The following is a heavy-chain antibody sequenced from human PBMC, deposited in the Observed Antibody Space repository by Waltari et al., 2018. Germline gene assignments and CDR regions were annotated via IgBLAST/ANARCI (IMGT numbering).Heavy chain of an antibody. CDR2: IKPNRGGT. Sequence: QVQLVQSGAEVKKPGASVKVSCKASGYTFTGYYMHWVRQAPGQGLEWMGRIKPNRGGTNYAQKVQGRVTITADKSTSTAYMELSSLRSEDTAVYYCARLGIVGATRGAFDIWGQGTMVTVSS. V-gene: IGHV1-2*06. CDR1: GYTFTGYY. D-gene: IGHD1-26*01. CDR3: ARLGIVGATRGAFDI. J-gene: IGHJ3*02.